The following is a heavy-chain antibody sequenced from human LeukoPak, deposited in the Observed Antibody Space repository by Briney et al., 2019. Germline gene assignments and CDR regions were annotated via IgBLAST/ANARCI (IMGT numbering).Heavy chain of an antibody. Sequence: VKPGESLRLSCAASGFTFSSFNMNWVRQAPGKGLGWVSSISSTSSLIWYADSLKGRFTISRDNAKNSLYLQMDSLRAEDTAVYYCARYNSGWNDYWGQGTLVTVSS. CDR3: ARYNSGWNDY. J-gene: IGHJ4*02. V-gene: IGHV3-21*01. D-gene: IGHD6-19*01. CDR1: GFTFSSFN. CDR2: ISSTSSLI.